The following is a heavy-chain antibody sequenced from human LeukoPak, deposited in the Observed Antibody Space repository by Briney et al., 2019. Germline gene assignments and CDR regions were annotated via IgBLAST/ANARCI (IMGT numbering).Heavy chain of an antibody. CDR2: ISSRSTYT. V-gene: IGHV3-21*01. J-gene: IGHJ4*02. CDR3: ARDSDGYPGYYFDY. D-gene: IGHD5-18*01. CDR1: GFTFNSYS. Sequence: GGSLRLSCAASGFTFNSYSMNWVRQAPGKGLEWVSSISSRSTYTYYADSVKGRFTISRDNAKNSLYLQMNSLRAEDTAVYYCARDSDGYPGYYFDYWGQGTLVTVSS.